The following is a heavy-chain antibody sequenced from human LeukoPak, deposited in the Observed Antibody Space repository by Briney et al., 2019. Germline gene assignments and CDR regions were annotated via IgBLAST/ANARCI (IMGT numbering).Heavy chain of an antibody. CDR3: ARGVTIFGVVIPRWFDP. CDR2: ISSSSSDI. CDR1: GFTFSSYS. J-gene: IGHJ5*02. V-gene: IGHV3-21*01. D-gene: IGHD3-3*01. Sequence: GGSLRLSCAASGFTFSSYSMNWGRQAPGKGLEWVSSISSSSSDISYADPVKGQFTNSKDNPKNPLYLQMTSLRAEDTAVYYCARGVTIFGVVIPRWFDPWGQGTLVTVSS.